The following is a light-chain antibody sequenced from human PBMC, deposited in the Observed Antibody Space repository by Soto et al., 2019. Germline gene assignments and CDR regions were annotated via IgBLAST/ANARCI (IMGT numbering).Light chain of an antibody. J-gene: IGKJ5*01. CDR2: DVS. CDR3: QQYGSWPIT. CDR1: QRLRGT. V-gene: IGKV3-15*01. Sequence: EILMTQSPVTLSVSPGERVTLSYGASQRLRGTLAWYQQKPGQAPRLLIYDVSSRATDVPARFSGSGSGTEFTLTISSLQSEDFAVYYCQQYGSWPITFGQGTRLETK.